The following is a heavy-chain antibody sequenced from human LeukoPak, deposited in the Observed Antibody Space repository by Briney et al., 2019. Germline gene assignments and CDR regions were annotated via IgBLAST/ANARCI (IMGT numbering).Heavy chain of an antibody. CDR2: IYSGGST. J-gene: IGHJ4*02. Sequence: PGGSLRLSCAASGFTVSSNYMSWVRQAPGKGLEWVSVIYSGGSTYYADSVKGRFTISRDNSKNTLYLQMNSLRAEDTAVYYCAVPRVGAKEVLPFDYWGQGTLVTVSS. D-gene: IGHD1-26*01. V-gene: IGHV3-66*01. CDR1: GFTVSSNY. CDR3: AVPRVGAKEVLPFDY.